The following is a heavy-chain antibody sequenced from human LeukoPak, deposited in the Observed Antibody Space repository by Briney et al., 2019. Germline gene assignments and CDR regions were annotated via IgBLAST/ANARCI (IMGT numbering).Heavy chain of an antibody. D-gene: IGHD6-6*01. CDR3: AKDGSYSSSMDY. Sequence: GGSLRLSCAASGLTFSSYGMHWVRQAPGKGLEWVAVISYDGSNKYYADSVKGRFTISRDNSKNTLYLQMNSLRAEDTAVYYCAKDGSYSSSMDYWGQGTLVTVSS. CDR1: GLTFSSYG. J-gene: IGHJ4*02. CDR2: ISYDGSNK. V-gene: IGHV3-30*18.